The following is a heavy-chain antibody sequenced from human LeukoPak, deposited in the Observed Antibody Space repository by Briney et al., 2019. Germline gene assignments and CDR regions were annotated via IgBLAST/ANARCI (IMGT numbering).Heavy chain of an antibody. CDR2: INPSGGTT. D-gene: IGHD1-26*01. CDR1: GYTLSTYY. CDR3: SRDLGGSYNDY. V-gene: IGHV1-46*01. Sequence: ASVKVSCTASGYTLSTYYMHWVRQAPGQGLEWVGVINPSGGTTTYSQKFQGRVTMTRDTSTSTVYMELSSMRIEDTAVYYCSRDLGGSYNDYWGQGTMVTVSS. J-gene: IGHJ4*02.